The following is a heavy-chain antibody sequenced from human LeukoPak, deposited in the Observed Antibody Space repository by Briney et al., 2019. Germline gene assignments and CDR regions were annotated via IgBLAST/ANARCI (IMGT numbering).Heavy chain of an antibody. V-gene: IGHV3-30-3*01. D-gene: IGHD2-2*01. CDR1: GFTFSSYA. CDR2: ISYDGSNK. CDR3: ARVLVVPAAPDYYYGMDV. Sequence: GGSLRLSCAASGFTFSSYAMHWVRQAPGKGLEWVAVISYDGSNKYYADSVKVRFTISRDNSKNTLYLQMNSLRAEDTAVYYCARVLVVPAAPDYYYGMDVWGQGTTVTVSS. J-gene: IGHJ6*02.